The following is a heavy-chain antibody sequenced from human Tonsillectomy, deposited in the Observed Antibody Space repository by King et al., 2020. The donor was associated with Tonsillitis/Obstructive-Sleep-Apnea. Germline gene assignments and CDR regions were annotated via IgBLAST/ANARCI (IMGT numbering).Heavy chain of an antibody. Sequence: QLQESGPGLVKPSQTLSLTCTVSGGSISSGGYYWSWIRQHPGKGLEWIGYIYYSGSTYYNPSLKSLVTISVDTSKNQFSLKLGSVTAADTAVYYCARIPYDFWSGPYWYFDLWGRGTLVTVSS. CDR2: IYYSGST. V-gene: IGHV4-31*01. CDR3: ARIPYDFWSGPYWYFDL. CDR1: GGSISSGGYY. D-gene: IGHD3-3*01. J-gene: IGHJ2*01.